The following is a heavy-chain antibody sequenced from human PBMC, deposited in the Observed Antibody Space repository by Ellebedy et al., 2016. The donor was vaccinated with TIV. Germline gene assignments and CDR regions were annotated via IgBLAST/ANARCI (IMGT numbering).Heavy chain of an antibody. Sequence: PGGSLRLSCAASGFNFKMKGMSWVRQAPGKGLEWVSGIIHDGGSSYYADSVEGRFTISRDNSKDVLYLQMNSLRVEDTGLYYCATGGYNFAFWGQGTLVTVSS. D-gene: IGHD1-1*01. CDR3: ATGGYNFAF. CDR1: GFNFKMKG. V-gene: IGHV3-23*01. J-gene: IGHJ4*02. CDR2: IIHDGGSS.